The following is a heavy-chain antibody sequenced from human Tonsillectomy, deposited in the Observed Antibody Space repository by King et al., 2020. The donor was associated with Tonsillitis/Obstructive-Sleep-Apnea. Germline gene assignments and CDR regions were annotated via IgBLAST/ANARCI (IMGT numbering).Heavy chain of an antibody. CDR3: ARGRGGYRRNFDY. Sequence: VQLQQWGAGLLKPSETLSLTCAVYGGSFSGYYWSWIRQPPGKGLEWIGEINHSGSTNYNPPLKSRVTISVDTSKNQFSLKLSSVTAADTAVYYCARGRGGYRRNFDYWGQGTLVTVSS. CDR1: GGSFSGYY. J-gene: IGHJ4*02. D-gene: IGHD1-26*01. CDR2: INHSGST. V-gene: IGHV4-34*01.